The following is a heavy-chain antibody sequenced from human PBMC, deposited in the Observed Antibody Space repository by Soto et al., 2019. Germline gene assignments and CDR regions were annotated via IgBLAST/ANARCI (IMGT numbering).Heavy chain of an antibody. CDR2: IYHSGST. Sequence: SETLSLTCAVSGGSIRSGGYSWSWIRQPPGKGLEWIGYIYHSGSTYYNPSLKSRVTISVDRSKNQFSLKLSSVTAADTAVYYCARGPPFGYWGQGTLVTVSS. D-gene: IGHD3-10*01. J-gene: IGHJ4*02. CDR3: ARGPPFGY. V-gene: IGHV4-30-2*01. CDR1: GGSIRSGGYS.